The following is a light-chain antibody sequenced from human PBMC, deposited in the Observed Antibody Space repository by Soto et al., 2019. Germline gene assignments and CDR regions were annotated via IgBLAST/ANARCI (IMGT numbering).Light chain of an antibody. Sequence: DIVMTQSPDSLAVSLGERATINCKSSQSGLYSSNNKNYLAWYQQKPGQPPKLLIYWASTRESGVPDRFSGSGSGTDFTLTISSLQAEDVAVYYCQQYYIAPRTFGQANQVE. CDR2: WAS. CDR3: QQYYIAPRT. J-gene: IGKJ1*01. V-gene: IGKV4-1*01. CDR1: QSGLYSSNNKNY.